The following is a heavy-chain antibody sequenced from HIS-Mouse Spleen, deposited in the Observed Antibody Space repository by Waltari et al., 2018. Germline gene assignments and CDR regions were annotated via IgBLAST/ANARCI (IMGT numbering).Heavy chain of an antibody. Sequence: QVQLVESGGGVVQPGRSLRLSCAASGFTFSSYAMHWVRQAPGKGLEWVAVISYDGSNKYYADSVKGRFTISRDNSKNTLYLQMNSLRAEDTAVYYCARGPNWNYAFDIWGQGTMVTVSS. CDR3: ARGPNWNYAFDI. V-gene: IGHV3-30*04. J-gene: IGHJ3*02. CDR1: GFTFSSYA. CDR2: ISYDGSNK. D-gene: IGHD1-7*01.